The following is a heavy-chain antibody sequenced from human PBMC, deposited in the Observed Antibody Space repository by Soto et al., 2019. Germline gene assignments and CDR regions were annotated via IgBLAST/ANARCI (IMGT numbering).Heavy chain of an antibody. Sequence: GSLRLSCASSGFTFSSYAMSWVRQAPGKGLEWVSAISGSGGSTYYADSVKGRFTISRDNSKNTLYLQINSLRAEDTAVYYCAKGGRGWDYYYYYYMDVWGKATTVTVSS. D-gene: IGHD3-10*01. CDR3: AKGGRGWDYYYYYYMDV. CDR2: ISGSGGST. V-gene: IGHV3-23*01. J-gene: IGHJ6*03. CDR1: GFTFSSYA.